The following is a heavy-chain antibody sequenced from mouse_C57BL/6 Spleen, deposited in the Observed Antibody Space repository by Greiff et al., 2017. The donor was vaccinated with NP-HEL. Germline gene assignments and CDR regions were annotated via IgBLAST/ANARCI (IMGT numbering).Heavy chain of an antibody. CDR3: ARGAAQAEWCAY. J-gene: IGHJ3*01. V-gene: IGHV1-55*01. CDR2: IYPGSGST. Sequence: VQLQQSGAELVKPGASVKMSCKASGYTFTSYWITWVKQRPGQGLEWIGDIYPGSGSTNYNEKFKRKATLTVDTSSSTAYMQLSSLTSEDSAGYYCARGAAQAEWCAYWGQGTLVTVSA. CDR1: GYTFTSYW. D-gene: IGHD3-2*02.